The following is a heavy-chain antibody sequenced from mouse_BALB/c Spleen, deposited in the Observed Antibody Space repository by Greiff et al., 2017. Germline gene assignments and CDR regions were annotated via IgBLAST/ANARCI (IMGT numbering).Heavy chain of an antibody. J-gene: IGHJ4*01. CDR3: ARGRDGYSYAMDY. CDR1: GFTFSSYA. CDR2: ISSGGST. Sequence: EVQLVESGGGLVKPGGSLKLSCAASGFTFSSYAMSWVRQTPEKRLEWVASISSGGSTYYPDSVKGRFTISRDNARNILYLQMSSLRSEDTAMYYCARGRDGYSYAMDYWGQGTSVTVSS. V-gene: IGHV5-6-5*01. D-gene: IGHD2-3*01.